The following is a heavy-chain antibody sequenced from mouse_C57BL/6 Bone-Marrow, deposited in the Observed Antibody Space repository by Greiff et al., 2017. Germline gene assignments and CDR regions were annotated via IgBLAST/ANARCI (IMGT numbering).Heavy chain of an antibody. Sequence: EVHLVESGGGLVQPGESLKLSCESNEYEFPSHDMSWVRKTPEKRLELVAAINSDGGSTYSPDTMERRFIISRDNTKKTLYLQMSSLRSEDTALYYCARHSDYYGSSWDWYFDVWGTGTTVTVSS. J-gene: IGHJ1*03. V-gene: IGHV5-2*01. CDR2: INSDGGST. D-gene: IGHD1-1*01. CDR1: EYEFPSHD. CDR3: ARHSDYYGSSWDWYFDV.